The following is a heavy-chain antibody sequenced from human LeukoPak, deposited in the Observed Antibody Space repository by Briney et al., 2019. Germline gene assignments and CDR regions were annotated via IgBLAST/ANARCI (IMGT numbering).Heavy chain of an antibody. J-gene: IGHJ4*02. D-gene: IGHD5/OR15-5a*01. CDR3: ARLRDLVSTIE. CDR1: GASVSSSSFC. V-gene: IGHV4-39*01. Sequence: SETLSLPCTVSGASVSSSSFCWAWIPQPPGKGLEWIGTIYYSGSTSYNPSLKSRVTISVDTTKNQFSLKQTSVTAADTAVYYCARLRDLVSTIEWGQGTLVTVSS. CDR2: IYYSGST.